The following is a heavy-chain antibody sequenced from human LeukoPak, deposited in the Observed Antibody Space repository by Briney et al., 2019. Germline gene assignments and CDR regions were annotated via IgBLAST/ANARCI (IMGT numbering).Heavy chain of an antibody. CDR2: IYSGGST. D-gene: IGHD6-19*01. CDR3: ASSGWYEFDY. V-gene: IGHV3-66*01. J-gene: IGHJ4*02. Sequence: GGSLRLSCAASGFTVSSNYMGWVRQAPGQGLEWVSVIYSGGSTYYADSVKGRFTTSRDNSKNTLYLQMNSLRAEDTAVYYCASSGWYEFDYWGQGTLVTVSS. CDR1: GFTVSSNY.